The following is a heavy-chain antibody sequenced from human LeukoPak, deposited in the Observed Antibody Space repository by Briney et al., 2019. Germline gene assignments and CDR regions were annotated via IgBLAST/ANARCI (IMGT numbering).Heavy chain of an antibody. J-gene: IGHJ4*02. Sequence: SETLSLTRAVYGGSFSGYYWSWIRQPPGKGLEWIGEINHSGSTNYNPSLKSRVTISVDTSKNQFSLKLSSVTAADTAVYYCARLNRLEGITYYDFWSGPHGYFDYWGQGTLVTVSS. CDR1: GGSFSGYY. CDR3: ARLNRLEGITYYDFWSGPHGYFDY. V-gene: IGHV4-34*01. CDR2: INHSGST. D-gene: IGHD3-3*01.